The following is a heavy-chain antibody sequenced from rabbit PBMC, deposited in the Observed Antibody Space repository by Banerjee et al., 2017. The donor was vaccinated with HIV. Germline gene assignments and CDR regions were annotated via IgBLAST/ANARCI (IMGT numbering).Heavy chain of an antibody. V-gene: IGHV1S45*01. CDR1: GFDFSSNA. CDR3: ARDLAGVTGWNFGL. J-gene: IGHJ4*01. CDR2: INTSSGNT. D-gene: IGHD4-1*01. Sequence: QEQLVESGGGLVQPEGSLTLTCKASGFDFSSNAMCWVRQAPGKGLEWIACINTSSGNTVYASWAKGRFTISKTSSTTVTLQMTSLTAADTATYFCARDLAGVTGWNFGLWGPGTLVTVS.